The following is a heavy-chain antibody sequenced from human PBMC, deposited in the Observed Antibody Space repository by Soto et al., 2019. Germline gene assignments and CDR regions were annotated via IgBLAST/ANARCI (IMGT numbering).Heavy chain of an antibody. CDR3: AKEHDYRYSFDY. Sequence: GGSLRLSCAASGFTFSSYGMHWVRQAPGKGLEWVAVISYDGSNKYYADSVKGRFTISRDNSKNTLYLQMNSLRAEDTAVYYCAKEHDYRYSFDYWGQGTLVTVSS. V-gene: IGHV3-30*18. J-gene: IGHJ4*02. CDR2: ISYDGSNK. D-gene: IGHD3-16*02. CDR1: GFTFSSYG.